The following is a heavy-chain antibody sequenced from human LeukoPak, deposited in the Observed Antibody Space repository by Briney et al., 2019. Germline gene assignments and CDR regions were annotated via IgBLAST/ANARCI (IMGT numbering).Heavy chain of an antibody. CDR3: ARDSEWLRLGEPLNFDY. V-gene: IGHV3-30*01. CDR1: GFTFSSYA. CDR2: ISYDGSNK. J-gene: IGHJ4*02. D-gene: IGHD5-12*01. Sequence: PGGSLRLSCAASGFTFSSYAMRWVRQAPGKGLEWVAVISYDGSNKYYADSVKGRFTISRDNSKNTLYLQMNSLRAEDTAVYYCARDSEWLRLGEPLNFDYWGQGTLVTVSS.